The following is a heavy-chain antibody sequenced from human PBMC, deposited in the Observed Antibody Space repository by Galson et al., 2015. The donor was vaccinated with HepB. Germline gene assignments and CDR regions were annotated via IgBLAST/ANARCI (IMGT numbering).Heavy chain of an antibody. Sequence: SVKVSCKASGYTFTSYDINWVRQATGQGLEWMGWMNPNSGNTGYAQKFQGRVTMTRNTSISTAYMELSSLRSEDTAVYYCARLKGRGRCSGGSCYSGWFDPWGQGTLVTVSS. CDR1: GYTFTSYD. CDR2: MNPNSGNT. V-gene: IGHV1-8*01. D-gene: IGHD2-15*01. CDR3: ARLKGRGRCSGGSCYSGWFDP. J-gene: IGHJ5*02.